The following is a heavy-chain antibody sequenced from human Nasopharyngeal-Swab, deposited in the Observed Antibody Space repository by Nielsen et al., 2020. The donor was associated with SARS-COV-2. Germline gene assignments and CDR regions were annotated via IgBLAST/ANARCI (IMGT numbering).Heavy chain of an antibody. CDR3: ARIAGTFAFVDY. V-gene: IGHV4-34*01. CDR1: GGSFSGYY. CDR2: INHSGRT. Sequence: SETLSLTCAVYGGSFSGYYWSWIRQPPGKGLEWIGEINHSGRTNYNPSLKSRVTTSVDTSKNQFSLKLSSVTAAGTAVYYCARIAGTFAFVDYWGQGTLVTVSS. D-gene: IGHD6-13*01. J-gene: IGHJ4*02.